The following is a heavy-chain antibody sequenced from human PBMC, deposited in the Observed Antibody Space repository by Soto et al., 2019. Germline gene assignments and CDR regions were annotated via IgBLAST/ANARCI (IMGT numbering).Heavy chain of an antibody. CDR3: ARDPILAAHGYYYYGMDV. J-gene: IGHJ6*02. CDR1: GGAFSVYA. Sequence: SVKASCKTAGGAFSVYAVGWVRQAPGKGLEWMGGIIPIFGTANYAQKFQGRVTITADESTSTAYMELSSLRSEDTAVYYCARDPILAAHGYYYYGMDVWGQGTTVTVSS. D-gene: IGHD6-6*01. V-gene: IGHV1-69*13. CDR2: IIPIFGTA.